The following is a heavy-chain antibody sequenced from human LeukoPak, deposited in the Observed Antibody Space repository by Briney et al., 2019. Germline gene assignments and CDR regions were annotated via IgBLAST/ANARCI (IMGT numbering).Heavy chain of an antibody. CDR3: ARAPGYYYMYV. V-gene: IGHV4-38-2*01. CDR1: GYSISSGYY. J-gene: IGHJ6*03. CDR2: IYHSGST. D-gene: IGHD3-10*01. Sequence: SETLSLTCAVSGYSISSGYYWGWIRQPPGKGLEWIGSIYHSGSTYYNPSLKSRVTISVDTSKNQFSLKLSPVTAADTAVYYCARAPGYYYMYVWGKGTTVTVSS.